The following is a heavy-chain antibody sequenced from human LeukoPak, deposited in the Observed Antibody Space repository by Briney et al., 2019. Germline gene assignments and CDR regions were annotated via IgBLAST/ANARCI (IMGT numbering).Heavy chain of an antibody. J-gene: IGHJ6*03. CDR1: GGSISSGSYY. Sequence: SETLSLTCTVSGGSISSGSYYWSWIRQPAGKGLEWIGRIYTSGSTNYNPSLKSRVTISVDTSKNQFSLKLSSVTAADTAVYYCARDPVGRYFDWLSPGDYYYYMDDWGKGTTVTVSS. V-gene: IGHV4-61*02. D-gene: IGHD3-9*01. CDR3: ARDPVGRYFDWLSPGDYYYYMDD. CDR2: IYTSGST.